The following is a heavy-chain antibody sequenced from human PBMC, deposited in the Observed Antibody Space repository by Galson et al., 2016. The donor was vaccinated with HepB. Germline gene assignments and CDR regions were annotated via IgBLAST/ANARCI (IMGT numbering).Heavy chain of an antibody. Sequence: SLRLSCAASGFTFNTYAFNWVRQAPGEGLEWLSYINSRGDTTYYGDSLKGRFTTSRDNAKNSLYLEMNSLTDDDTAIYYCATFVGLGGSGWGQGTLVTVSS. V-gene: IGHV3-48*02. CDR1: GFTFNTYA. D-gene: IGHD3/OR15-3a*01. CDR2: INSRGDTT. CDR3: ATFVGLGGSG. J-gene: IGHJ4*02.